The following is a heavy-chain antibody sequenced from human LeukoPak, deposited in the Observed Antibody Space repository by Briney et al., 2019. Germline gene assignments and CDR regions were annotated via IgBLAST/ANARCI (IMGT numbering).Heavy chain of an antibody. CDR3: ARRITMVRGQGDV. CDR2: IYYSGST. V-gene: IGHV4-39*01. D-gene: IGHD3-10*01. J-gene: IGHJ6*02. CDR1: GGSISSSSYY. Sequence: PSETLSLTCTVSGGSISSSSYYWGWIRQPPGKGLEWIGSIYYSGSTYYNPSLKSRVTISVDTSKNQFSLKLSSVTAADTAAYYRARRITMVRGQGDVWGQGTTVTVSS.